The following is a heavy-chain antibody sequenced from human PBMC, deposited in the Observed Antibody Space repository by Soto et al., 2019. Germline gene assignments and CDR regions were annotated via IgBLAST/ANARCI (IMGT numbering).Heavy chain of an antibody. CDR2: ISGSGGST. CDR1: GFTFSSFG. Sequence: PGGSLRLSCAASGFTFSSFGMTWVRQAPGKGLEWVSSISGSGGSTYYADSVKGRFTISRDNSKNTLYLQMNSLRAEDTAVYYCAKRHCRGGSCYSDAYGMDVWGQGTTVTVSS. J-gene: IGHJ6*02. D-gene: IGHD2-15*01. CDR3: AKRHCRGGSCYSDAYGMDV. V-gene: IGHV3-23*01.